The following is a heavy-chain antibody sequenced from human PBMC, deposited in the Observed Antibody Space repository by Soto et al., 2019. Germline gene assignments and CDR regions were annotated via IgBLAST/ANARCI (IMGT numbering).Heavy chain of an antibody. J-gene: IGHJ6*02. CDR1: GFTFSSYG. V-gene: IGHV3-33*01. D-gene: IGHD5-18*01. CDR3: ARARYSYGYYYYGMDV. Sequence: QVQLVESGGGVVQPGRSLRLSCAASGFTFSSYGMHWVRQAPGKGLEWVAVIWCDGSNKYYADSVKGRFTISRDNSKNTLYLQMNSLRAEDTAVYYCARARYSYGYYYYGMDVWGQGTTVTVSS. CDR2: IWCDGSNK.